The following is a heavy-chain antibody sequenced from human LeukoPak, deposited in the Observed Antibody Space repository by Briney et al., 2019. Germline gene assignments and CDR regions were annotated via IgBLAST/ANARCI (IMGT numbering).Heavy chain of an antibody. CDR2: ISGSGGST. Sequence: PGGSLRPSCAASGFTFSSYAMSWVRQAPGKGLEWDSAISGSGGSTYYADSVKGRFTISRDNSKNTLYLQMSSLRAEDTAVYYCAKGGDGYNQKDYWGQGTLVTVSS. D-gene: IGHD5-24*01. J-gene: IGHJ4*02. CDR3: AKGGDGYNQKDY. V-gene: IGHV3-23*01. CDR1: GFTFSSYA.